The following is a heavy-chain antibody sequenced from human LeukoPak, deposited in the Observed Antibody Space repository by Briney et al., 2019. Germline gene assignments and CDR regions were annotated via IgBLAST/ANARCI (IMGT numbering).Heavy chain of an antibody. CDR1: GGSISSSSYY. D-gene: IGHD3-10*01. CDR2: IYYSGST. CDR3: ASNRGSGSYSYAFDI. V-gene: IGHV4-39*07. J-gene: IGHJ3*02. Sequence: PSETLSLTCTVSGGSISSSSYYWGWIPQPPGKGLEWIGSIYYSGSTYYNPSLKSRVTISVDTSKNQFSLKLSSVTAADTAVYYCASNRGSGSYSYAFDIWGQGTMVTVSS.